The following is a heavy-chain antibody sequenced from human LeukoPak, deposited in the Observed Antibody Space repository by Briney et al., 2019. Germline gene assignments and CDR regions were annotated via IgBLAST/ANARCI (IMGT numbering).Heavy chain of an antibody. D-gene: IGHD1-20*01. J-gene: IGHJ4*02. CDR3: ARDEEFGITGTTYYFDY. CDR2: ISTSSTYT. V-gene: IGHV3-11*06. Sequence: GGSLRLSCAASGFTFSNYYMTWVRQAPGKGLEWVSYISTSSTYTKYAESVKGRFTISRDNAKNSLYLQMNSLRAEDTAVYYCARDEEFGITGTTYYFDYWGQGTLVTVSS. CDR1: GFTFSNYY.